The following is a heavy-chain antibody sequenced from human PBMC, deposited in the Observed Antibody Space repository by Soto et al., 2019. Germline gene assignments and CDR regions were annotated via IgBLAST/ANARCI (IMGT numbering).Heavy chain of an antibody. D-gene: IGHD2-15*01. Sequence: EVQLVESGGGLVQPGGSLKLSCAASGFTFSGSAVHWVRQASGKGLEWVGRIRSKANNYATTYGAPVKGRFTIFRDDSKNTAYLQMNSLKTEDTAVYFCHSPSRGSCSGENCYDYWGQGTLVTVSS. CDR2: IRSKANNYAT. V-gene: IGHV3-73*02. CDR1: GFTFSGSA. CDR3: HSPSRGSCSGENCYDY. J-gene: IGHJ4*02.